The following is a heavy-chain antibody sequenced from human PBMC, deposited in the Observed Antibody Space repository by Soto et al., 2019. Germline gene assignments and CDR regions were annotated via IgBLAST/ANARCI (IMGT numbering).Heavy chain of an antibody. CDR2: INGDGASL. Sequence: EVRLEEAGGGFVQPGGSLRVSCSGSGFIFSSFWMHWVRQGPGKGLEWVSRINGDGASLAYAESVKGRFSISRDNVKNKLHLQMNSRGVDGTSVYFCAREGSRGLDVWGRGTTVTVSS. J-gene: IGHJ6*02. CDR1: GFIFSSFW. V-gene: IGHV3-74*03. D-gene: IGHD3-10*01. CDR3: AREGSRGLDV.